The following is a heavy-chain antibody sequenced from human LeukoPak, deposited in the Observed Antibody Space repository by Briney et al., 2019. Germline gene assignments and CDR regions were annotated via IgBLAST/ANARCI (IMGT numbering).Heavy chain of an antibody. CDR3: AKVDGFGRSADY. J-gene: IGHJ4*02. CDR1: GFTFSSYG. CDR2: IWYDGSNK. V-gene: IGHV3-33*06. Sequence: GGSLRLSCAASGFTFSSYGMHWVRQAPGKGLEWVAVIWYDGSNKYYADSVKGRFTISRDNSKNTLYLQMNSLRAEDTAVYYCAKVDGFGRSADYWCQGTLVTVSS. D-gene: IGHD3-10*01.